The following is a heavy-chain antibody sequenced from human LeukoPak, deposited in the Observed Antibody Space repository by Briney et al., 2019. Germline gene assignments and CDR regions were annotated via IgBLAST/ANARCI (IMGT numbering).Heavy chain of an antibody. D-gene: IGHD3-10*01. CDR1: GFTFSSYA. CDR2: ISGSGGST. V-gene: IGHV3-23*01. CDR3: AKDLGESVEVRGFDY. Sequence: QPGGSLRLSCAASGFTFSSYAMSWVHQAPGKGLEWVSAISGSGGSTYYADSVKGRFTISRDNSKNTLYLQMNSLRAEDTAVYYCAKDLGESVEVRGFDYWGQGTLVTVSS. J-gene: IGHJ4*02.